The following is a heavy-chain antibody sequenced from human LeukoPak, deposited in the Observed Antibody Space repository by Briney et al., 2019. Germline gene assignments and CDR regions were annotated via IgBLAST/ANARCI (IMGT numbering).Heavy chain of an antibody. Sequence: PSETLSLTCNVSGVSISSYYWSWIRQPAGKGLEWIGRIHTSGSTNYNPSLKSRVTMSVDTSKDQFSLKLSSVTAADTAVYYCARDQYYYDSSGYLTFDYWGQGTLVTVSS. D-gene: IGHD3-22*01. CDR3: ARDQYYYDSSGYLTFDY. J-gene: IGHJ4*02. CDR2: IHTSGST. CDR1: GVSISSYY. V-gene: IGHV4-4*07.